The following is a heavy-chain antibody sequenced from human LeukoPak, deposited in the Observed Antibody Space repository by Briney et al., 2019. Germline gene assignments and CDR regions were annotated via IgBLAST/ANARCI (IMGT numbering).Heavy chain of an antibody. CDR1: GDSITNYF. Sequence: PSETLSLTCTVSGDSITNYFWSWIRQPPGKGLEWIGYIYYTGNTNYKPSLKSRVTISVDTSTNQVSLRLRSVTAADTAVYYCARGRVACSAYYFDYWGRGTLVTVSS. D-gene: IGHD2-15*01. V-gene: IGHV4-59*01. CDR2: IYYTGNT. CDR3: ARGRVACSAYYFDY. J-gene: IGHJ4*02.